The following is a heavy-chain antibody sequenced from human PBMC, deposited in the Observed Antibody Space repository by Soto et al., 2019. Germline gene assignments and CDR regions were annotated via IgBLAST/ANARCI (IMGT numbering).Heavy chain of an antibody. D-gene: IGHD1-26*01. J-gene: IGHJ4*02. CDR1: GGSIRSYY. Sequence: SETLSLTCTVFGGSIRSYYWSWVRRPPGKGLEWIGYIYYSGSTNYSPSLKSRVTISVDTSKNQFSLKLSSVTAADTAVYYCARHPSVRWELLGGVDYWGQGTLVTVSS. V-gene: IGHV4-59*08. CDR2: IYYSGST. CDR3: ARHPSVRWELLGGVDY.